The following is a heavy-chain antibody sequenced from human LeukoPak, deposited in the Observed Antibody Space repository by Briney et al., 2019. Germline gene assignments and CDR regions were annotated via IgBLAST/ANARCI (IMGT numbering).Heavy chain of an antibody. D-gene: IGHD6-13*01. CDR1: GASISFYY. CDR2: IYYSGST. CDR3: ALDSSGWSDDSFDI. J-gene: IGHJ3*02. Sequence: PSETLSLTCTVSGASISFYYWGWIRQPPGKGLEWIGYIYYSGSTKYNPSLKSRVTMSIDTSKNQFSLNLKSVTAADTAVYYCALDSSGWSDDSFDIWGHGTMVTVSS. V-gene: IGHV4-59*01.